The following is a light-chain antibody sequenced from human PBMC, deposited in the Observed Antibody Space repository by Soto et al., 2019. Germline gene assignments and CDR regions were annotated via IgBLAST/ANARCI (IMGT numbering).Light chain of an antibody. J-gene: IGKJ3*01. CDR3: QQYGSSPRFT. Sequence: EIVLTQSPGTLSLSPGERATLSCRASQSVSSSYLAWYQQKPGQAPRLLIYGASSRATGIPDRFSGSGSGTDLTLTISRLEPEDFVVDYCQQYGSSPRFTFGPGTKVDIK. V-gene: IGKV3-20*01. CDR1: QSVSSSY. CDR2: GAS.